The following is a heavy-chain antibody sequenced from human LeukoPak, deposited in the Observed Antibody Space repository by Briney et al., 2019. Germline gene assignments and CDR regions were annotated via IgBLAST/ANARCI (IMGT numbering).Heavy chain of an antibody. Sequence: GESLRLSCAASGFTFSNYEMNWVRQAPGKGLEWVSYISGSAGTLYYADSVKGRFTTSRDNAKKSLYLQMNSLRAEDTAVYCCAREGNWNNFDYWGQGTLVTVSS. CDR3: AREGNWNNFDY. D-gene: IGHD1-1*01. CDR2: ISGSAGTL. V-gene: IGHV3-48*03. CDR1: GFTFSNYE. J-gene: IGHJ4*02.